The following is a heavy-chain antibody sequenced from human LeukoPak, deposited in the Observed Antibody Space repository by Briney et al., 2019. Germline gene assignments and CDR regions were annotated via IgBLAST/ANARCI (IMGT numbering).Heavy chain of an antibody. J-gene: IGHJ4*02. D-gene: IGHD3-3*01. Sequence: GESLKISCKGSGYSFPSYWIGWVRQMPGKGLEWMGIIYPGDSDTRYSPSSQGQVTISADKSISTAYLQWSSLKASDTAMYYCAITLTIFGGPFDYWGQGTLVTVSS. CDR3: AITLTIFGGPFDY. V-gene: IGHV5-51*01. CDR1: GYSFPSYW. CDR2: IYPGDSDT.